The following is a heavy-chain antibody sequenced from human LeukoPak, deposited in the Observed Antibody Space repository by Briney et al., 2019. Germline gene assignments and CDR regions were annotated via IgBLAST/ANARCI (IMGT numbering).Heavy chain of an antibody. D-gene: IGHD5-12*01. V-gene: IGHV4-59*01. CDR3: ARGFGYSTAGDHYYGMDV. CDR1: GGSISSYY. J-gene: IGHJ6*02. CDR2: ITSSGYT. Sequence: PSETLSLTCTVSGGSISSYYWSWIRQSPGKGLEWIGYITSSGYTNYNPSLRSRVTISLDTSKMQFSLRLSSVTAADTAVYFCARGFGYSTAGDHYYGMDVWGQGTTVSVSS.